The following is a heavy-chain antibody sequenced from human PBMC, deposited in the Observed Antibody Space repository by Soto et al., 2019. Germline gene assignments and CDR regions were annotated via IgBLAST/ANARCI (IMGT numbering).Heavy chain of an antibody. CDR1: GGTFSSYA. D-gene: IGHD3-22*01. J-gene: IGHJ6*02. V-gene: IGHV1-69*13. CDR3: ASLYYYDSSGYYRGDYYGMDV. Sequence: GASVKVSCKASGGTFSSYAISWVRQAPGQGLEWMGGIIPIFGTANYAQKFQGRVTITADESTSTAYMELSSLRSEDTAVYYCASLYYYDSSGYYRGDYYGMDVWGQGTTVTVSS. CDR2: IIPIFGTA.